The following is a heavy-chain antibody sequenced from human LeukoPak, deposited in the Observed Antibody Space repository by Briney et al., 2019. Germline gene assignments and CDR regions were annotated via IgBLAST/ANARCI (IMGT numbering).Heavy chain of an antibody. J-gene: IGHJ4*02. D-gene: IGHD6-13*01. CDR1: GFTFSNYG. CDR3: AKDRPTAYSSSWLHFLDS. Sequence: PGGSLRLSCAASGFTFSNYGMIWVRQAPGKGLEWVSGISGSGGSSYLADSVKGRFIISRDNSKNTLYLQMNSLRADDTAVYFCAKDRPTAYSSSWLHFLDSWGQGTLVTVSS. V-gene: IGHV3-23*01. CDR2: ISGSGGSS.